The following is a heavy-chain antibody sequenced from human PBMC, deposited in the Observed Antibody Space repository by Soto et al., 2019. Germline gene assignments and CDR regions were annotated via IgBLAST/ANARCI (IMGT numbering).Heavy chain of an antibody. CDR3: ARDRYGMGV. CDR1: GYTFTSYA. Sequence: ASVKVSCKASGYTFTSYAMHWVRQAPGQRLEWMGWINAGKGNTKYSQKFQGRVTITRDTSASTAYMELSSLRSEDTAVYYCARDRYGMGVWGQGTTVTVSS. J-gene: IGHJ6*02. CDR2: INAGKGNT. V-gene: IGHV1-3*01.